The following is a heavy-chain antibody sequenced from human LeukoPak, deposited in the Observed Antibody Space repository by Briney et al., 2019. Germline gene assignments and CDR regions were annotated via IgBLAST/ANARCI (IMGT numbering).Heavy chain of an antibody. CDR3: ARQIELEVIAFAFDI. J-gene: IGHJ3*02. CDR2: IDPSDSYT. Sequence: GESLRISCKGSGYSFSYHWITWVRQMPGKGLEWMGSIDPSDSYTNYSPSFQGHVTISTDKSISTAYLQWSSLKASDTAMYYCARQIELEVIAFAFDIWGQGTMVTVSS. V-gene: IGHV5-10-1*01. D-gene: IGHD3-10*01. CDR1: GYSFSYHW.